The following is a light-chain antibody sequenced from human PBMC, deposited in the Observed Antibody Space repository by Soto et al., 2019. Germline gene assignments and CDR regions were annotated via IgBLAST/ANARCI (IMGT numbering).Light chain of an antibody. J-gene: IGKJ1*01. CDR2: GAS. CDR1: QSVSSN. V-gene: IGKV3D-15*01. Sequence: ELLMRHSPATLSVSPGERATLSCRASQSVSSNLAWYQQKPGQAPRLLIYGASNRATGIPDRFSGSGSGTEFTLTISSLQPDDFATYYCQQYTSYSPWTFGQGTNVDIK. CDR3: QQYTSYSPWT.